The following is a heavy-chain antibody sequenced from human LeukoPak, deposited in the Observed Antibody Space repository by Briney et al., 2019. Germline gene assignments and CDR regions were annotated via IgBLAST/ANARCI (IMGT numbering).Heavy chain of an antibody. Sequence: GGSLRLSCTGSGFNFGDYAMSWVRQTPGKGLEWVGFIRTKSYGGTAEYAASVKGRFTISRDDSKSIAYLQMNSLRPEDTAVYYCAKDRISMVRSSDIDNWGQGTLVTVSS. CDR2: IRTKSYGGTA. D-gene: IGHD3-10*01. J-gene: IGHJ4*02. V-gene: IGHV3-49*04. CDR3: AKDRISMVRSSDIDN. CDR1: GFNFGDYA.